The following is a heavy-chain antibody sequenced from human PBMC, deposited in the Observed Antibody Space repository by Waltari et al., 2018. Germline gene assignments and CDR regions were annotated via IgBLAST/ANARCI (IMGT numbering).Heavy chain of an antibody. V-gene: IGHV3-74*01. D-gene: IGHD3-22*01. J-gene: IGHJ4*02. CDR3: ARDYNYKVDY. CDR2: IRSDGGTT. CDR1: GFPFSTYI. Sequence: EVQLVDCGGGSFQPGGTLRLSWPSSGFPFSTYIMHWVRQSPGEGLVGVSRIRSDGGTTRYADSVKGRFTISRDNAKNTLYLEMNSLRVEDTAMYYCARDYNYKVDYWGQGVLVTVSS.